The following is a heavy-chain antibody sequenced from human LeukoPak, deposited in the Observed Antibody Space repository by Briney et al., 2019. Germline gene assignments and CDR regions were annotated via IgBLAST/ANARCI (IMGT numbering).Heavy chain of an antibody. CDR2: IYHSGST. CDR1: GGSISSGGYY. D-gene: IGHD2-2*01. CDR3: ARADFSRRGFRPIFFDY. J-gene: IGHJ4*02. Sequence: SETLSLTCTVSGGSISSGGYYWSWIRQPPGKGLEWIGYIYHSGSTYYNPSLKSRVTISVDRSKNQFSLKLSSVTAADTAVYYCARADFSRRGFRPIFFDYWGQGTLVTVSS. V-gene: IGHV4-30-2*01.